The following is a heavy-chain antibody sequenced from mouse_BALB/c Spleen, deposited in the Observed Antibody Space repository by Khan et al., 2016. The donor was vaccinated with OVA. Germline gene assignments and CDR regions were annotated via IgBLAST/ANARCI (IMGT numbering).Heavy chain of an antibody. J-gene: IGHJ3*01. CDR1: GFSLTGYG. V-gene: IGHV2-6-7*01. D-gene: IGHD1-1*01. CDR2: IWGDGDT. CDR3: SRALYDYGRGLAY. Sequence: VQLVESGPGLVAPSQSLSITCTVSGFSLTGYGVNWVRQPPGKGLEWLGMIWGDGDTDYNSALKSRLSISKDNSKSQVFLKMNSLQTDDNARYYCSRALYDYGRGLAYWGRGTLVTVSA.